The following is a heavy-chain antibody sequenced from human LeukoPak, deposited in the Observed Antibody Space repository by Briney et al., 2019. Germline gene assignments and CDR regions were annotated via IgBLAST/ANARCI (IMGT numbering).Heavy chain of an antibody. D-gene: IGHD3-10*01. CDR1: GYSISSGYY. J-gene: IGHJ4*02. V-gene: IGHV4-38-2*02. CDR2: MYHSGTT. CDR3: ARVLDYYGSGTRDFDY. Sequence: SETLSLTCTVSGYSISSGYYWGWIRQPPGKGLEWIGSMYHSGTTSYNPSLKSRVTMSVDTSKNQFSLELSSVTAADTAVYYCARVLDYYGSGTRDFDYWGQGTLVTVSS.